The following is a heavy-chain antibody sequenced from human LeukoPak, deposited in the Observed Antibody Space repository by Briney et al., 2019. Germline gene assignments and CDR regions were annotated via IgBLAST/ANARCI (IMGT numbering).Heavy chain of an antibody. CDR1: GFTFSSYG. CDR3: AKDQCTRTSCDGYPGH. J-gene: IGHJ4*02. CDR2: IHFDRSTK. V-gene: IGHV3-30*02. Sequence: SGGSLRLSCAASGFTFSSYGMHWVRQAPGKGLEWVAFIHFDRSTKYSGDSVKGRFTVSRDNSKNTLYLQMNSLRPEDTAVYYCAKDQCTRTSCDGYPGHWGQGTLVTVSS. D-gene: IGHD2-2*01.